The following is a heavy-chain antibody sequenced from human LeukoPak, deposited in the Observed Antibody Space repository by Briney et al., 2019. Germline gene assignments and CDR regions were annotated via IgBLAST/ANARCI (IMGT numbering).Heavy chain of an antibody. D-gene: IGHD2-2*01. CDR2: ISGDGGST. CDR3: AKDIGVVVSTALYFDY. J-gene: IGHJ4*02. Sequence: PGGSLRLSCAASGFTFDDYAMHWVRQGPGKGLEWVSLISGDGGSTYYADSVMGRFTISRDNSKNSLYLHMNSLGTEDTALYYCAKDIGVVVSTALYFDYWGQGTLVTVSS. CDR1: GFTFDDYA. V-gene: IGHV3-43*02.